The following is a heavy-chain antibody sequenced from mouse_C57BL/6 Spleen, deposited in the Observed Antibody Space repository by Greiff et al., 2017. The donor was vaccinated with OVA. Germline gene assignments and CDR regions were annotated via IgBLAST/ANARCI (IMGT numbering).Heavy chain of an antibody. CDR1: GFTFSDYG. V-gene: IGHV5-17*01. CDR2: ISSGSSTI. J-gene: IGHJ2*01. CDR3: ARRHLYFDY. D-gene: IGHD3-1*01. Sequence: EVKVVESGGGLVKPGGSLKLSCAASGFTFSDYGMHWVRQAPEKGLEWVAYISSGSSTIYYADTVKGRFTISRDNAKNTLFLQMTSLRSEDTAMYYCARRHLYFDYWGQGTTLTVSS.